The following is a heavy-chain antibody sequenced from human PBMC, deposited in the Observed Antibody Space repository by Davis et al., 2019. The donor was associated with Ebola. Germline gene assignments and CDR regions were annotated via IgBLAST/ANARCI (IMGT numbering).Heavy chain of an antibody. J-gene: IGHJ4*02. D-gene: IGHD3-22*01. CDR2: IYYSGST. V-gene: IGHV4-39*07. CDR3: ARASDYYDSSGWPLFDY. Sequence: MPSETLSLTCTVSGDSIGSSSYYWGWIRQPPGKGLEWIGSIYYSGSTNYNPSLKSRVTISVDTSKNQFSLKLSSVTAADTAVYYCARASDYYDSSGWPLFDYWGQGTLVTVSS. CDR1: GDSIGSSSYY.